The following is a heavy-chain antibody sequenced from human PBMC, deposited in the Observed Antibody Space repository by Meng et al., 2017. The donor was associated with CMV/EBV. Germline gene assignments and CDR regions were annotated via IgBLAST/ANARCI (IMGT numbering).Heavy chain of an antibody. J-gene: IGHJ6*02. Sequence: GGSLRLSCAASGFTFSSYDMHWVRQATGKGLEWVSAIGTAGDTYYPGSVKGRFTISRENAKNSLYLQMNSLRAGDTAVYYCARGNGKSYDFWSGYNYYYGMDVWGQGTTVTVSS. CDR2: IGTAGDT. CDR1: GFTFSSYD. D-gene: IGHD3-3*01. CDR3: ARGNGKSYDFWSGYNYYYGMDV. V-gene: IGHV3-13*01.